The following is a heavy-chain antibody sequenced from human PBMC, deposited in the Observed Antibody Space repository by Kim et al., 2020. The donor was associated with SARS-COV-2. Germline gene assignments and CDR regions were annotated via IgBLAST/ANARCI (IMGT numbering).Heavy chain of an antibody. Sequence: SETLSLTCTVSGGSISSSSYYWGWIRQPPGKGLEWIGSTYYSGSTYYNPSLKSRVTISVDTSKNQFSLKLSSVTAADTAVYYCASLRRGAVAGIIGTSNNWFDPWGQGTLVTVSS. CDR2: TYYSGST. D-gene: IGHD6-19*01. CDR1: GGSISSSSYY. J-gene: IGHJ5*02. V-gene: IGHV4-39*01. CDR3: ASLRRGAVAGIIGTSNNWFDP.